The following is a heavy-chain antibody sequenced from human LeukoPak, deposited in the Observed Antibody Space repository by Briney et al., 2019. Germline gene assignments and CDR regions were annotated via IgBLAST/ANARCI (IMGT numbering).Heavy chain of an antibody. CDR2: ISGSGGST. J-gene: IGHJ4*02. D-gene: IGHD6-6*01. Sequence: GGSLRLSCAASGFTFSSYAMSWVRPAPGKGLEWGSAISGSGGSTYYADSVKGRFTISRDNSKNTLYLQMNSLRAEDTAVYYCAKWWQLVGKEGGTDYWGQGTLVTVSS. CDR1: GFTFSSYA. V-gene: IGHV3-23*01. CDR3: AKWWQLVGKEGGTDY.